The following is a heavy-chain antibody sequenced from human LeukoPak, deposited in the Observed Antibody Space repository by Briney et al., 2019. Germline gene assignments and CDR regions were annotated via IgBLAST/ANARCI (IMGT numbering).Heavy chain of an antibody. CDR1: GFTFSAYE. D-gene: IGHD6-19*01. V-gene: IGHV3-48*03. CDR2: ISSSDSTI. Sequence: GGSLRLSCAASGFTFSAYEMNWVRQAPGKGLEWVSYISSSDSTIYYADSVKGRFTISRDNAKNSLYLQMNSLRAEDTAVYYCAKASGYSSGWYAFDYWGQGTLVTVSS. CDR3: AKASGYSSGWYAFDY. J-gene: IGHJ4*02.